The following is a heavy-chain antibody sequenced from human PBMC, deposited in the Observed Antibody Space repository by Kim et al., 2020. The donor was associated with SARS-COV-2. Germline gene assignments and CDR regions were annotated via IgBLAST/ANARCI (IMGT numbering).Heavy chain of an antibody. CDR3: ARPPCSFTNCFWNDA. CDR1: GFTFNTYA. Sequence: GGSLRLSCAASGFTFNTYAMHWVRQAPGKGLEWVSSISYNEGENNGLYADSVRGRFTISRDNSKNTVFLQMNSLSADDTAVYYCARPPCSFTNCFWNDA. D-gene: IGHD2-2*01. CDR2: ISYNEGENNG. V-gene: IGHV3-30*04. J-gene: IGHJ3*01.